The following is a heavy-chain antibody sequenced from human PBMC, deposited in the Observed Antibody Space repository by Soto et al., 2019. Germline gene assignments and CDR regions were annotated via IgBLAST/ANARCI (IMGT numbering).Heavy chain of an antibody. CDR2: IYTSGST. V-gene: IGHV4-4*07. CDR3: AREGSSGWRPHYFDY. J-gene: IGHJ4*02. Sequence: PSETLSLTCTVSGGSISSYYWSWIRQPAGKGLEWIGRIYTSGSTNYNPSLKSRVTMSVDTSKNQFSLKLSSVTAADTAVYYCAREGSSGWRPHYFDYWARGTLVTVSS. CDR1: GGSISSYY. D-gene: IGHD6-19*01.